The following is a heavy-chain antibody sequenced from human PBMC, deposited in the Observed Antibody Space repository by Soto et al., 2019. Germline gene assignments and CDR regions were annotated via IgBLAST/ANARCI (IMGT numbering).Heavy chain of an antibody. CDR1: GGTFSSYA. CDR3: XXXXXXXXPPARDYXXXXDV. V-gene: IGHV1-69*01. J-gene: IGHJ6*02. CDR2: IIPIFGTA. Sequence: QVQLVQSGAEVKKPGSSVKVSCKASGGTFSSYAISWVRQAPGQGLEWMGGIIPIFGTANYAQKFQGRVTXTXXXXXXXAYMELSSLXXXXXXXXXXXXXXXXXXPPARDYXXXXDVWGXXTT.